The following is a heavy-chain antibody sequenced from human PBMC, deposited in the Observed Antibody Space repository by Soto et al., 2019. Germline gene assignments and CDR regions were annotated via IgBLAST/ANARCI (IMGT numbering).Heavy chain of an antibody. V-gene: IGHV4-31*03. CDR1: GGSISSGGYY. J-gene: IGHJ5*02. Sequence: QVQLQESGPGLVKPSQTLSLTCTVSGGSISSGGYYWSWIRQHPGKGLEWIGYIYYSGSTYYNPSLKSRVTISVDTSKNQFSLKLSSLTAADTAVYYCARTSEYQLLSNWFDPWGQGTLVTVSS. D-gene: IGHD2-2*01. CDR2: IYYSGST. CDR3: ARTSEYQLLSNWFDP.